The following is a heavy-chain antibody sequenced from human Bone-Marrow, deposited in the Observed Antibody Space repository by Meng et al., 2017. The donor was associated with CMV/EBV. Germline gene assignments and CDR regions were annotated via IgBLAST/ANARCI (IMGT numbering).Heavy chain of an antibody. CDR2: IRYDGSNK. Sequence: GGSLRLSCAASGFTFSSYGMHWVRQAPGKGLEWVAFIRYDGSNKYYADSVKGRFTISRDNSKNTLYLQMNSLRAEDTALYYCAKEAITGTNYFYYGMDVWGQGTTVTVSS. D-gene: IGHD1-20*01. J-gene: IGHJ6*02. V-gene: IGHV3-30*02. CDR3: AKEAITGTNYFYYGMDV. CDR1: GFTFSSYG.